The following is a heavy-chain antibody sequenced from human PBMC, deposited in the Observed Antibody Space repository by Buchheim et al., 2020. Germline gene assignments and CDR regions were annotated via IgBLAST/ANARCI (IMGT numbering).Heavy chain of an antibody. CDR3: ARRIGYYYYYYGMDV. V-gene: IGHV4-34*01. Sequence: QVQLQQWGAGLLKPSETLSLTCAVYGGSFSGYYWSWIRQPPGKGLEWIGEINLSGSTNYNPSLKSRVTISVDTSKNQFSLKLSSVTAADTAVYYCARRIGYYYYYYGMDVWGQGTT. CDR1: GGSFSGYY. J-gene: IGHJ6*02. D-gene: IGHD2-15*01. CDR2: INLSGST.